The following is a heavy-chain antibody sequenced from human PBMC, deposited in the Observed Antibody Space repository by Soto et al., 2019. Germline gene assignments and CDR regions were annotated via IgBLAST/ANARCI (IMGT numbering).Heavy chain of an antibody. CDR1: GGTFSSYT. D-gene: IGHD4-17*01. J-gene: IGHJ3*02. CDR3: ARAGGDYDYSVAFDI. CDR2: IIPILGIA. V-gene: IGHV1-69*02. Sequence: QVQLVQSGAEVKKPGSSVKVSCKASGGTFSSYTISWVRQAPGQGLEWMGRIIPILGIANYAQKFQGRVTITEDKSTSTAYMELSSLRSEDTAVYYCARAGGDYDYSVAFDIWGQGTMVTVSS.